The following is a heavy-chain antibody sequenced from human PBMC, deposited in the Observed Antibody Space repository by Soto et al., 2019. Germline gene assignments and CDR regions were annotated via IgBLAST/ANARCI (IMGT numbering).Heavy chain of an antibody. Sequence: EVQLLESGGNLVQPGGSLRLSCAASGFTFSTYAMSWVRQAPGKGLEWVSAISPNGDATYYADSVKGRFTISRDNARNTRYLQMNSLKADDTAVYYCAKETVFTAVEYKWGQGTLVTVSS. V-gene: IGHV3-23*01. CDR1: GFTFSTYA. CDR3: AKETVFTAVEYK. D-gene: IGHD3-10*02. J-gene: IGHJ4*02. CDR2: ISPNGDAT.